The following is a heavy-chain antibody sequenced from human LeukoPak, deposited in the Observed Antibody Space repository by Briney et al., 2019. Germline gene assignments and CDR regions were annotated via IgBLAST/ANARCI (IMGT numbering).Heavy chain of an antibody. D-gene: IGHD5-12*01. Sequence: PGGSPRLSCAASGFTFSSYGMHWVRQAPGKGLEWVAVIWYDGSNKYYADPVKGRFTISRDNSKNTLYLQMNSLRAEDTAVYYCAKGGNSGYDYFDYWGQGTLVTVSS. J-gene: IGHJ4*02. CDR3: AKGGNSGYDYFDY. CDR1: GFTFSSYG. CDR2: IWYDGSNK. V-gene: IGHV3-33*03.